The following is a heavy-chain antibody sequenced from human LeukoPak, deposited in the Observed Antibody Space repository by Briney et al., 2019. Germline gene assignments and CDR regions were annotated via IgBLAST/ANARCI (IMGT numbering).Heavy chain of an antibody. Sequence: GESLKISCQGSGYSSTSYSIGWARQMPGKGLEGIGIFYPGDSDTRYNPSFQGQVTISADKPISTSYLQWSSLKASDTAMYYCARPQYNWNLDAFYIWGQGTTVTASS. CDR1: GYSSTSYS. CDR3: ARPQYNWNLDAFYI. V-gene: IGHV5-51*01. J-gene: IGHJ3*02. D-gene: IGHD1-1*01. CDR2: FYPGDSDT.